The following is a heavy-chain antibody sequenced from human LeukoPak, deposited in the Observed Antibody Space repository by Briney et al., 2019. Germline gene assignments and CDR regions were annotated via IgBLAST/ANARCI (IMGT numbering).Heavy chain of an antibody. CDR3: ARDLNPLSIAVAGTLVY. V-gene: IGHV4-59*01. Sequence: SETLSLTCTVSGGSISSYYWSWLRQPPGKGLEWFGYIYYSGSTNYYPSLKSRLTISVDTSKIQYSLKLSSVTAGDTAVYYWARDLNPLSIAVAGTLVYWGQGTLVTVSS. J-gene: IGHJ4*02. D-gene: IGHD6-19*01. CDR2: IYYSGST. CDR1: GGSISSYY.